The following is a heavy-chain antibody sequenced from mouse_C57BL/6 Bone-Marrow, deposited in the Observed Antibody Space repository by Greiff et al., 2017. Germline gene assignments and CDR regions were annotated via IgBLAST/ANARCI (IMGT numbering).Heavy chain of an antibody. V-gene: IGHV1-18*01. D-gene: IGHD1-1*01. CDR2: INPNNGGT. Sequence: EVQLQQSGPELVKPGASVKIPCKASGYTFTDYNMDWVKQSHGKSLEWIGDINPNNGGTIYNQKFKGKATLTVDKSSSTAYMELRSLTSEDTAVYYCARSGGYYGSSYDYYAMDYWGQGTSVTVSS. J-gene: IGHJ4*01. CDR1: GYTFTDYN. CDR3: ARSGGYYGSSYDYYAMDY.